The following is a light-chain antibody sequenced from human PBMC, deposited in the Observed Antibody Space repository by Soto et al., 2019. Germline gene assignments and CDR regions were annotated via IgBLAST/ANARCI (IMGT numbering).Light chain of an antibody. CDR3: QQRTDWRTIS. J-gene: IGKJ5*01. Sequence: EIVLTQSPATLSLSPGERATLSCGASQSVRTVLAWYQQKPGQAPRLPIYDASTRATGVPARFSGRGSWTDFTLTISNLESEDFGVFYCQQRTDWRTISFGQGTPLDI. CDR2: DAS. CDR1: QSVRTV. V-gene: IGKV3-11*01.